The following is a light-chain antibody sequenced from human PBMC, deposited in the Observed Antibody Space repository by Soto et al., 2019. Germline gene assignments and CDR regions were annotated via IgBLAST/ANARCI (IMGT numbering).Light chain of an antibody. CDR2: DAS. Sequence: AIRMTQSPSSFSASTGDRVSITCRATQDIGTYLAWYQQIPGKAPKLLIYDASTLQTGVPSRFSGSGSGKDFTLTISYLQSEDFGTYYCQQFYNYPRPFGQGTKVEIK. CDR1: QDIGTY. V-gene: IGKV1-8*01. J-gene: IGKJ1*01. CDR3: QQFYNYPRP.